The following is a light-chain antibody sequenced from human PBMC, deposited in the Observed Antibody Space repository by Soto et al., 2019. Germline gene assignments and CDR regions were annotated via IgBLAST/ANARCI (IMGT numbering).Light chain of an antibody. CDR3: QQSYRIPPT. J-gene: IGKJ2*01. CDR1: QTISTF. V-gene: IGKV1-39*01. Sequence: DIQMTQSPSSLSAYVGDRVTITCRTSQTISTFLNWYQQKAGKAPKLLISVASTLQSGVPSRFSGSGSGTDFTLTISSPQPEDFGNYYCQQSYRIPPTFGQGTKLEIK. CDR2: VAS.